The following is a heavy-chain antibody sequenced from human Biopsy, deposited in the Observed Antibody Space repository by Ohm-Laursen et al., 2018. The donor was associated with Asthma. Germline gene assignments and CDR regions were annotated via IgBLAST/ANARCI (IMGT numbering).Heavy chain of an antibody. CDR3: ARAVDYSHYYGIDV. CDR1: GCTFNSAG. J-gene: IGHJ6*02. D-gene: IGHD3-10*01. CDR2: ISVYNGNT. Sequence: SSVKVSRKTSGCTFNSAGITWVRQAPGQGLEWMGWISVYNGNTKVAQKLQDRVTMITDTSTSTAYMELRSLRSDDTAVYFCARAVDYSHYYGIDVWGQGTTVTVS. V-gene: IGHV1-18*01.